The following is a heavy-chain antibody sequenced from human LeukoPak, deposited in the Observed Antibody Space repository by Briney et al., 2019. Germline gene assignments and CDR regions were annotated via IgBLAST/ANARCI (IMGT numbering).Heavy chain of an antibody. CDR3: ARGDPAALAY. Sequence: PGGSLRLSCAASGFTFSSYSMNWVRQAPGKGLEWVSYISSSSSTIYYADSVKGRFTISRDNAKNSLYLQMNSLRAEDTAVYYCARGDPAALAYWGQGTLVTVSS. D-gene: IGHD2-2*01. V-gene: IGHV3-48*01. CDR2: ISSSSSTI. J-gene: IGHJ4*02. CDR1: GFTFSSYS.